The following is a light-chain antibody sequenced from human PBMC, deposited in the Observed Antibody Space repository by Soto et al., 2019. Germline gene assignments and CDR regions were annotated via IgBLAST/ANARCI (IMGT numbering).Light chain of an antibody. CDR3: SSFASSNTWV. CDR2: EVT. V-gene: IGLV2-8*01. CDR1: SSDVGAYNY. J-gene: IGLJ3*02. Sequence: QSALTQPPSASGSPGQSVTSSCTGTSSDVGAYNYVSWYQQHAGKAPKLVIYEVTKRPSGVPDRFSGSKSANTASLTVSGLQAEDEADYYCSSFASSNTWVFGGGTTLTVL.